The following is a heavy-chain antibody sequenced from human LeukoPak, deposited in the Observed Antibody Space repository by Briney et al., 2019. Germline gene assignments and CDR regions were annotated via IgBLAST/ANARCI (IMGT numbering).Heavy chain of an antibody. CDR3: ARESGLWPKYNYGMDV. Sequence: SETLSLSPVLPGGSMTTSTWSSSRQPVQEGLEWIGRIHASGNTNYNPSLKSRVTMSVETSKSQFSLKLISLTAADTAVYSCARESGLWPKYNYGMDVWGQGTTVTVSS. V-gene: IGHV4-4*07. CDR1: GGSMTTST. J-gene: IGHJ6*02. D-gene: IGHD5-18*01. CDR2: IHASGNT.